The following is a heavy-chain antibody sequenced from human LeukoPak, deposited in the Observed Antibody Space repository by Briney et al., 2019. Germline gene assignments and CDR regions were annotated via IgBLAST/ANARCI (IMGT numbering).Heavy chain of an antibody. V-gene: IGHV4-59*01. CDR2: IHNSEST. CDR1: GGSISSFY. CDR3: ARGGVPGGFYGSFDY. J-gene: IGHJ4*02. D-gene: IGHD3-3*01. Sequence: SETLSLTCTVSGGSISSFYWSWIRQPPEKGLEWIGYIHNSESTNYNPSLQSRVTISVDTSKNQFSLKLNSVTAADTAVYYCARGGVPGGFYGSFDYWGQGTLVSVSS.